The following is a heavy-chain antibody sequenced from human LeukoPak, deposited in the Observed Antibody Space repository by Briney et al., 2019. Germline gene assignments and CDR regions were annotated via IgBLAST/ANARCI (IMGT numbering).Heavy chain of an antibody. V-gene: IGHV4-38-2*02. CDR2: IYYSGNT. CDR3: VLDYGDYAFDY. CDR1: GYSISSGYY. D-gene: IGHD4-17*01. Sequence: SSETLSLTCTVSGYSISSGYYWGWIRQSPGKGLEWIGNIYYSGNTYYNPSLKSRVTISVDTSKNQFSLKLSSVTAADTAVYYCVLDYGDYAFDYWGQGTLVTVSS. J-gene: IGHJ4*02.